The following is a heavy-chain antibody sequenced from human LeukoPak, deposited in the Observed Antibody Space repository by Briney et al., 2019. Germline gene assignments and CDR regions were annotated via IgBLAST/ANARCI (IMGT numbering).Heavy chain of an antibody. J-gene: IGHJ4*02. Sequence: GGSLRLSCAASGFTFSSYSMNWVREAPGKGLEWVSSISSSSSYIYYAVSVKGRFTISRDNAKNSLYLQMNSLRAEDTAVYYCARAEYSSGWYYFDYWGQGTLVTVSS. CDR2: ISSSSSYI. CDR1: GFTFSSYS. CDR3: ARAEYSSGWYYFDY. D-gene: IGHD6-19*01. V-gene: IGHV3-21*01.